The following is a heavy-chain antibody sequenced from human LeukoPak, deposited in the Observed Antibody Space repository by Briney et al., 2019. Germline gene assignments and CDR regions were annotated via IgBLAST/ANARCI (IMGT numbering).Heavy chain of an antibody. CDR1: GFTFSNYG. Sequence: GGSLRLSCAASGFTFSNYGMSWVRQAPGKGLEWVSALTGSGDNTYYADSVKGRFTISRDNFKNTLYLQMNSLRTEDTAVYYCAKAHFGVGATHYFDSWGQGTLVTVSS. V-gene: IGHV3-23*01. CDR3: AKAHFGVGATHYFDS. J-gene: IGHJ4*02. CDR2: LTGSGDNT. D-gene: IGHD1-26*01.